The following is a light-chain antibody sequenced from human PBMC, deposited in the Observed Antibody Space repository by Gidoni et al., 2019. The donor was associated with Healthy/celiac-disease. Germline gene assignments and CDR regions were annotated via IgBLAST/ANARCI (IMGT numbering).Light chain of an antibody. CDR1: QSISSY. J-gene: IGKJ4*01. V-gene: IGKV1-39*01. Sequence: DIQMTQSPSSLSASVGDSVTITCRARQSISSYLNWYQQKPGKAPKLLIYAASSLQSGVPSRFSGSGSGTDFTLTISSLQPEDFATYYCQQSYSTPLTFGGGTKVEIK. CDR2: AAS. CDR3: QQSYSTPLT.